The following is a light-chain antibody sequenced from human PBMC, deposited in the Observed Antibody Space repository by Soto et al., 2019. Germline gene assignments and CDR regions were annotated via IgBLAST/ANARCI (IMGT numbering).Light chain of an antibody. Sequence: EILLTQSPGTLSLSPGERATLSCRASQSFNSIYLAWYQQKPGQAPRLLTYGASSRATGIPDRFSGSGSGTDFTLTISRLEAEDFAVYYCHQYDSWTFGQGTKVDIK. CDR3: HQYDSWT. CDR1: QSFNSIY. V-gene: IGKV3-20*01. J-gene: IGKJ1*01. CDR2: GAS.